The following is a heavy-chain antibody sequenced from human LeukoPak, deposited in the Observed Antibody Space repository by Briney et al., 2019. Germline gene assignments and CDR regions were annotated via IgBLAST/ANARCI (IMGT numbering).Heavy chain of an antibody. Sequence: VASVKVSCKASGYTFTSYYMHWVRQAPGQGLEWMGIIYPSGGSTSYAQKFQGRVTMTRDMSTSTVYMELSSLRSEDTAVYYCARESLEYSSSADYDAFDIWGQGTMVTVSS. V-gene: IGHV1-46*01. D-gene: IGHD6-6*01. CDR2: IYPSGGST. CDR3: ARESLEYSSSADYDAFDI. J-gene: IGHJ3*02. CDR1: GYTFTSYY.